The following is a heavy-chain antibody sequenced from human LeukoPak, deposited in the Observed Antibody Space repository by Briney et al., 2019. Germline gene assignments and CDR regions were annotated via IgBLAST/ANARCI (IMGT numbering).Heavy chain of an antibody. D-gene: IGHD3-3*01. CDR3: ARLRFDFWSGYTHPYFDY. CDR2: IYYSGST. V-gene: IGHV4-39*01. CDR1: GGSISSSGYY. J-gene: IGHJ4*02. Sequence: SETLSLTCTVSGGSISSSGYYWGWIRQPPGKGLEWIASIYYSGSTYYNPSLKSRVTISVDTSKNQLSLKLSSVAATDTAVYFCARLRFDFWSGYTHPYFDYWGQGTLVTVSS.